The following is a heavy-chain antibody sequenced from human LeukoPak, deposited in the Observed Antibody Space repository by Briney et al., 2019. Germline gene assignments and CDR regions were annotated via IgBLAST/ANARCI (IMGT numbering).Heavy chain of an antibody. CDR2: ISAYNGNT. D-gene: IGHD6-6*01. J-gene: IGHJ5*02. Sequence: GASVKVSCKASGYTFTSYGISWVRQAPGQGLEWMGWISAYNGNTNYAQKLQGRVTMTTDTSTSTAYMELRSLRSDDTAVYYCATGTYSSSSYWFDPWGQGTLVTVSS. V-gene: IGHV1-18*01. CDR1: GYTFTSYG. CDR3: ATGTYSSSSYWFDP.